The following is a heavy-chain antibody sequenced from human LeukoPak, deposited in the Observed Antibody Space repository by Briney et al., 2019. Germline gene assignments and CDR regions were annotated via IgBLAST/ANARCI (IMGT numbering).Heavy chain of an antibody. D-gene: IGHD1-20*01. CDR1: GYTFTSYG. Sequence: GASVKVSCKASGYTFTSYGISWVRQAPGQGLEWMGWISAYNGNTNYVQKLQGRVTMTTDTSTSTAYMELRSLRSDDTAVYYCARDPPYNWNDRPDAFDIWGQGTMVTVSS. J-gene: IGHJ3*02. CDR2: ISAYNGNT. V-gene: IGHV1-18*01. CDR3: ARDPPYNWNDRPDAFDI.